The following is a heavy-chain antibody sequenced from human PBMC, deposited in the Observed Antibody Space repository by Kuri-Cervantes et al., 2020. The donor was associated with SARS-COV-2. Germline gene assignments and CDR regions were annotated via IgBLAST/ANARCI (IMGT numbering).Heavy chain of an antibody. D-gene: IGHD2-8*01. CDR1: GDSISSSAFY. Sequence: SETLSLTCTASGDSISSSAFYWGWIRQPPGKGLEWIAKIYYTGSTYYNPSLKSRVTISVDTSKNQFSLKLTSVTATDTAMYYCVRLPPPFKGVVPAHWGQGTLVTVSS. V-gene: IGHV4-39*01. CDR3: VRLPPPFKGVVPAH. CDR2: IYYTGST. J-gene: IGHJ4*02.